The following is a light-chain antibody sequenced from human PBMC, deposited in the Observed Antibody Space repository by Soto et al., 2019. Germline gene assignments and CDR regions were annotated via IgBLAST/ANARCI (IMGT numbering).Light chain of an antibody. CDR1: QSISSSY. CDR2: GAS. V-gene: IGKV3-20*01. Sequence: DIVLTQSPGTLSLSPGERATLSCRASQSISSSYLAWYQQKPGQAPRLLIYGASSRATGIPDRFSGSGSGTDFTLTISRLEPEDFAVYYCQQYGIAPLSFGGGTKVDIK. J-gene: IGKJ4*01. CDR3: QQYGIAPLS.